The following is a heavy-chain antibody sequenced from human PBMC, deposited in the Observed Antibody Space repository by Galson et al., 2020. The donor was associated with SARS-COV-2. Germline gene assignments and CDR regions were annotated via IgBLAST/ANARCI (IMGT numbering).Heavy chain of an antibody. J-gene: IGHJ4*02. CDR1: GFIFSSYA. Sequence: GESLKISCAGSGFIFSSYAMSWVRQAPGKGLEWVSAISGSGGSTYYAGSVKGRFTISRDNAENSLYLQMNSLRAEDTAVYYCARSPPASTSGTSIYFDYWGQGTQVTVSS. V-gene: IGHV3-23*01. D-gene: IGHD3-10*01. CDR2: ISGSGGST. CDR3: ARSPPASTSGTSIYFDY.